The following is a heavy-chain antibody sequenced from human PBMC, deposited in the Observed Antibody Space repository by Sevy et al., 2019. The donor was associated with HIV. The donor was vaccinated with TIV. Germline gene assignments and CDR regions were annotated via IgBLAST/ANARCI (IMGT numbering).Heavy chain of an antibody. Sequence: GGSLRLSCAASGFTFSNAWMSWVRQAPGKGLEWVGRIKSKTDGGTKDYAAPVKGRFTISREDSKNTLYLKMNSLKTEDTAGYYCFESVSSSWYGAEYFQHWGQGTLVTVSS. CDR1: GFTFSNAW. J-gene: IGHJ1*01. D-gene: IGHD6-13*01. CDR2: IKSKTDGGTK. CDR3: FESVSSSWYGAEYFQH. V-gene: IGHV3-15*01.